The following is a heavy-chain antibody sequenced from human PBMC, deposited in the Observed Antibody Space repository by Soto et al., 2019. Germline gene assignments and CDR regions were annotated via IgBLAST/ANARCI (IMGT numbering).Heavy chain of an antibody. J-gene: IGHJ3*02. CDR2: IIPIFTTT. V-gene: IGHV1-69*12. Sequence: QVHLVQSGAEVKKPGSSVKVSCKASGGTFSNHAINWVRQAPGQGLEWMGRIIPIFTTTNYAQKFQGRVTITADESTITAYMEVSSLKHEDTAVYYCARVVAGDSTCREDVFDIWGQGTLGTVSS. D-gene: IGHD3-22*01. CDR3: ARVVAGDSTCREDVFDI. CDR1: GGTFSNHA.